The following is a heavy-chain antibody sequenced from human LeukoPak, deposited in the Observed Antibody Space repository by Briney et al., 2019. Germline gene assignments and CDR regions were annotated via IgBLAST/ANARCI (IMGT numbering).Heavy chain of an antibody. J-gene: IGHJ6*03. V-gene: IGHV3-48*04. Sequence: QSGGSLRLSCAVSGFTFSSYSMTWVRQAPGKGLEWVSYISNSSTTIYYADSVKGRFTISRDNAKNALYQQMSSLRAEDTAVYYCARVPSGYTLGYGYYYYYMDVWGKGTTVTVSS. CDR2: ISNSSTTI. D-gene: IGHD5-18*01. CDR1: GFTFSSYS. CDR3: ARVPSGYTLGYGYYYYYMDV.